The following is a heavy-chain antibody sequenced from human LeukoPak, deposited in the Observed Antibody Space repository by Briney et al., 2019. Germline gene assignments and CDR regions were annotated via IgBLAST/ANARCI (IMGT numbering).Heavy chain of an antibody. CDR3: ARLGSGYPTPDY. Sequence: SETLSLTCTVSGGSISSSNWWSWVRQPPGKGLEWIGEIYHSGSTNYNPSLKSRVTISVDKSKNQFSLKMRSVTAADTAVYYCARLGSGYPTPDYWGQGTLVTVSS. V-gene: IGHV4-4*02. CDR1: GGSISSSNW. D-gene: IGHD6-19*01. J-gene: IGHJ4*02. CDR2: IYHSGST.